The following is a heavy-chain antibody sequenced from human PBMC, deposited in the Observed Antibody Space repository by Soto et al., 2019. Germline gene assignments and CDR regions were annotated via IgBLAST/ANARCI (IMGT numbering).Heavy chain of an antibody. Sequence: SETLSLTCTVSGGSISSSGSISSSSYYWGWIRQPPGKGLEWIGSIYYSGSTYYNPSLKSRVTISVDTSKNQFSMKVTSVTASDTAVYYCAREGALLFGGNSDYYSTMDVWGQGTTVTVSS. V-gene: IGHV4-39*07. D-gene: IGHD2-21*02. CDR3: AREGALLFGGNSDYYSTMDV. J-gene: IGHJ6*02. CDR1: GGSISSSGSISSSSYY. CDR2: IYYSGST.